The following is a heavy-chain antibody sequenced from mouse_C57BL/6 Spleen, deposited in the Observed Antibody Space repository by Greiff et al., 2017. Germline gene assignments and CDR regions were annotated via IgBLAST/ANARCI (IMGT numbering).Heavy chain of an antibody. CDR3: ARGRDGYPYYFDY. CDR2: ISSGSSTI. D-gene: IGHD2-3*01. J-gene: IGHJ2*01. Sequence: EVKLMESGGGLVKPGGSLKLSCAASGFTFSDYGMHWVRQAPEKGLEWVAYISSGSSTIYYADTVKGRFTISRDNAKNTLFLQMTSLRSEDTAMYYCARGRDGYPYYFDYWGQGTTLTVSS. V-gene: IGHV5-17*01. CDR1: GFTFSDYG.